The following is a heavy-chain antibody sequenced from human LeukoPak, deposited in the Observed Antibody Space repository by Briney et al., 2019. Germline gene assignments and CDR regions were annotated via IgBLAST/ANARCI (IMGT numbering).Heavy chain of an antibody. V-gene: IGHV4-59*01. CDR3: ARVGDSSSWPTFDY. Sequence: SETLSLTCTVSGGSISSYDWSWIRQPPGKGLGWIGYIYYSGSTNYNPSLKSRVTISVDTSKNQFSLKLSSVTAADTAVYYCARVGDSSSWPTFDYWGQGTLVTVSS. D-gene: IGHD6-13*01. CDR2: IYYSGST. J-gene: IGHJ4*02. CDR1: GGSISSYD.